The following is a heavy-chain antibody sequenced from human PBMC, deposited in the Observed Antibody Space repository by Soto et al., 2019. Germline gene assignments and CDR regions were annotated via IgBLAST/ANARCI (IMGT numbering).Heavy chain of an antibody. CDR2: ISYDGGNK. CDR3: AKKAHPFYGSDLDY. D-gene: IGHD4-17*01. V-gene: IGHV3-30*18. CDR1: GFTFSSYG. Sequence: LRLACAASGFTFSSYGMHWVRQAPGKGLEWVAVISYDGGNKFFADSVKGRFTISKDKSKNTLYLQMNSLRAEDTAVYYCAKKAHPFYGSDLDYWGQGTLVTVSS. J-gene: IGHJ4*02.